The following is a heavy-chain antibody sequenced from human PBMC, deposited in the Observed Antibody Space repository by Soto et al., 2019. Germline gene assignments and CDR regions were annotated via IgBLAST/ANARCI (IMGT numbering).Heavy chain of an antibody. CDR3: ARVKSIAVAGTFGLYYYYGMDV. CDR2: INSDGSST. Sequence: GGSLRLSCAASGFTFSSYWMHWVRQAPGKGLVWVSRINSDGSSTSYADSVKGRFTISRDNAKNTLYLQMNSLRAEDTAVYYCARVKSIAVAGTFGLYYYYGMDVWGQGTTVTVSS. J-gene: IGHJ6*02. V-gene: IGHV3-74*01. D-gene: IGHD6-13*01. CDR1: GFTFSSYW.